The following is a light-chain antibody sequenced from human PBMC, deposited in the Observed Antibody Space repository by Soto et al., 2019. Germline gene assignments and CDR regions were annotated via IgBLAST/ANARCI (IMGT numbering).Light chain of an antibody. V-gene: IGKV3-20*01. CDR2: GAS. CDR1: QSFNSNY. Sequence: EIWLTQFPGTLSLSPGERATLSCTASQSFNSNYLAWYQQKPGQAPRLLIYGASTRATGIPDRFSGSGSGTDFTLTISRLEPEDFAVYYCHQYGSSPRTFGPATKVDIK. CDR3: HQYGSSPRT. J-gene: IGKJ1*01.